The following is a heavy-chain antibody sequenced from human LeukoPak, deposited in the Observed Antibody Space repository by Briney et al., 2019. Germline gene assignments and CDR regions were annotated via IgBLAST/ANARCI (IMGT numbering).Heavy chain of an antibody. CDR3: ARDNYGDYVYFDY. CDR2: ISSSSSTI. D-gene: IGHD4-17*01. Sequence: GGSLRLSCAASGFTFSSYSMNWVRQAPGKGLEWVSYISSSSSTIYYADSVKGRFTISRDNAKNSLYLQMNSLRAEDTAVYYCARDNYGDYVYFDYWGQGTLVTVSS. V-gene: IGHV3-48*01. J-gene: IGHJ4*02. CDR1: GFTFSSYS.